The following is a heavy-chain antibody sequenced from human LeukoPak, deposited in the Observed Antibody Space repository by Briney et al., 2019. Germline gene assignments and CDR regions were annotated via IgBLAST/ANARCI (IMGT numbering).Heavy chain of an antibody. V-gene: IGHV3-30*02. CDR3: AKNVGGLVVVINYFDY. D-gene: IGHD3-22*01. CDR1: GFAFRSYA. J-gene: IGHJ4*02. CDR2: IQYDGSSK. Sequence: GGSLRLSCAASGFAFRSYAMHWVRQAPGKGLEWVAFIQYDGSSKYYADSVKGRFTISRDNSKNTLYLQMNSLRAEDTAVYYCAKNVGGLVVVINYFDYWGQGTLVTVSS.